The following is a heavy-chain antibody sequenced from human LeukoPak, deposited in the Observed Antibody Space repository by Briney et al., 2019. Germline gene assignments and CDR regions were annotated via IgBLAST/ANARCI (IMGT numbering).Heavy chain of an antibody. CDR1: GYTFTGYY. D-gene: IGHD2-8*01. J-gene: IGHJ3*02. CDR3: AREGYADAFDI. Sequence: GASVKVSCKASGYTFTGYYMHWVRQAPGQGLEWMGWINPNSGGTNYAQKFQGRVTMTTDTSTSTAYMELRSLRSDDTAVYYCAREGYADAFDIWGQGTMVTVSS. CDR2: INPNSGGT. V-gene: IGHV1-2*02.